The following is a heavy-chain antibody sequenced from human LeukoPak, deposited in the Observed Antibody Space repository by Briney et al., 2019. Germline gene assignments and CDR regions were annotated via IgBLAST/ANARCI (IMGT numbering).Heavy chain of an antibody. Sequence: SETLSLTCTVSGGPISSYYWSWIRQPAGKGLEWIGRIYTSGSTNYNPSLKSRVTMSVDTSKNQFSLKLSSVTAADTAVYYCARDVLPRMRSSWSSINWFDPWGQGTLVTVSS. CDR2: IYTSGST. CDR1: GGPISSYY. CDR3: ARDVLPRMRSSWSSINWFDP. V-gene: IGHV4-4*07. J-gene: IGHJ5*02. D-gene: IGHD6-13*01.